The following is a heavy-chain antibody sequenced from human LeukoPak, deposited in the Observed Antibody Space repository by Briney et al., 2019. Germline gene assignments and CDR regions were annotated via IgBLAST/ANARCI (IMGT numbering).Heavy chain of an antibody. CDR3: ARDQYSSSWYERYFDY. V-gene: IGHV4-4*07. CDR1: GGSISSYY. J-gene: IGHJ4*02. Sequence: SETLPLTCTVSGGSISSYYWSWIRQPAGKGLEWIGRIYTSGSTNYNPSLTSRVTMSVDTSKNQFSLKLSSVTAADTAVYYCARDQYSSSWYERYFDYWGQGTLVTVSS. D-gene: IGHD6-13*01. CDR2: IYTSGST.